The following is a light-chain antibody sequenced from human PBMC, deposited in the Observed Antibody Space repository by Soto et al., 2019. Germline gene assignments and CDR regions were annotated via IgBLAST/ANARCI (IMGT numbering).Light chain of an antibody. CDR2: GAS. J-gene: IGKJ1*01. CDR3: QQYGSSPRT. CDR1: QSVSSSY. V-gene: IGKV3-20*01. Sequence: IVLTQSPGTLSLSPGEIATLSFRASQSVSSSYLAWYQQKPGHAPMLLIYGASSRATGIPDRFSGSGSGTDFTLTISRLEPEDFAVYYCQQYGSSPRTFGQGTKVDIK.